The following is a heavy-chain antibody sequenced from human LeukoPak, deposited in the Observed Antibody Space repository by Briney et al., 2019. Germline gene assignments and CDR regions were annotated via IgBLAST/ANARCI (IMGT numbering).Heavy chain of an antibody. CDR3: ARRDAYNIGIFDT. Sequence: SETLSLTCTVSGGSISSSSHYWAWIRQPPGKGLEWIGDIYYTGRTYYSPSLKSRVTISVDTSKNQFSLKLNSVTAADTALYYCARRDAYNIGIFDTWGQGTLGTVSS. D-gene: IGHD5-24*01. V-gene: IGHV4-39*01. J-gene: IGHJ4*02. CDR2: IYYTGRT. CDR1: GGSISSSSHY.